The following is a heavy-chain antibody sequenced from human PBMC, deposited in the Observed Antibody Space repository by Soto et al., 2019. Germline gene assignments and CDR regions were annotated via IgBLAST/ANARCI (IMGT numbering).Heavy chain of an antibody. J-gene: IGHJ4*02. CDR1: GFTFSSYA. V-gene: IGHV3-30-3*01. Sequence: VGSLRLSCAASGFTFSSYAMHWVRQAPGKGLEWVAVISYDGSNKYYADSVKGRFTISRDNSKNTLYLQMNSLRAEDTAVYYCARDSVRSGWYPGDYWGQGTLVTVSS. CDR3: ARDSVRSGWYPGDY. CDR2: ISYDGSNK. D-gene: IGHD6-19*01.